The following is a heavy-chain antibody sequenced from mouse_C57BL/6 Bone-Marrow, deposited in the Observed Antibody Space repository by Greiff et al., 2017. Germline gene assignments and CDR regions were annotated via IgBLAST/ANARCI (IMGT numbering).Heavy chain of an antibody. Sequence: EVQLQQSGPELVKPGASVKISCKASGYSFTGYYMHWVKQSHGNILDWIGYIYPYNGVSSYNQKFKGKATLTVDKSSSTAYMELRSLTSEDSAVYYCARSSTTVVATDYAMDYWGQGTSVTVSS. J-gene: IGHJ4*01. D-gene: IGHD1-1*01. CDR1: GYSFTGYY. CDR3: ARSSTTVVATDYAMDY. CDR2: IYPYNGVS. V-gene: IGHV1-31*01.